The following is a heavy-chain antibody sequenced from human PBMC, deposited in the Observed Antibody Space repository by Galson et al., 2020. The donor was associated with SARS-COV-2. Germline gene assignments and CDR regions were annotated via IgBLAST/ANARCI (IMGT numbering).Heavy chain of an antibody. D-gene: IGHD3-3*01. J-gene: IGHJ2*01. CDR3: ARILAGVWYFDL. Sequence: GGSLRLSCAASGFTFSSYAMHWVRQAPGKGLEWVAVISYDGSNKYYADSVKGRFTITRDNSKNTLYLQMNSLRAEDTAVYYCARILAGVWYFDLWGRGTLVTVSS. CDR2: ISYDGSNK. CDR1: GFTFSSYA. V-gene: IGHV3-30-3*01.